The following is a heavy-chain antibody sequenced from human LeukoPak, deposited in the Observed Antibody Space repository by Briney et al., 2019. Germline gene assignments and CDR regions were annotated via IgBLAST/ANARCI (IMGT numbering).Heavy chain of an antibody. D-gene: IGHD4-17*01. Sequence: SGPPLVKPTQTLTLTCTFSGFSLSTSGVGVGWIRQPPGKSLEWLALIYWNTYKRDSPDRKSSLTRTKDTTKNQVVLTMTNMDHADTSTYYCAHTWMTAVTTYWYFELWGRGTLVTVSS. CDR1: GFSLSTSGVG. CDR2: IYWNTYK. J-gene: IGHJ2*01. CDR3: AHTWMTAVTTYWYFEL. V-gene: IGHV2-5*01.